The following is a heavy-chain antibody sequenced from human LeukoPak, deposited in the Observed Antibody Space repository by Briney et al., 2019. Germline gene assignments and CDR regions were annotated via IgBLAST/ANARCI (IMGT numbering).Heavy chain of an antibody. D-gene: IGHD5-12*01. CDR3: AKDQRGHSGYPYN. J-gene: IGHJ1*01. Sequence: ASVSVSCKASGYTFTGYYMHWVRQAPGQGLGWMGWINPDSGGTKFAQKFQGRVTMTRDTSITTVYMELSRLRSDDTAVYYCAKDQRGHSGYPYNWGQGTLVTVSS. V-gene: IGHV1-2*02. CDR2: INPDSGGT. CDR1: GYTFTGYY.